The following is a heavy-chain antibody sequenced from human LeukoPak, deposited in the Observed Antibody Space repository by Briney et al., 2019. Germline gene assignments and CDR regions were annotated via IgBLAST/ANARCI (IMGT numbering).Heavy chain of an antibody. CDR1: GDSISSTSYY. CDR2: IYNSETT. CDR3: ASRAYGLGSFNY. J-gene: IGHJ4*01. D-gene: IGHD3-10*01. V-gene: IGHV4-39*01. Sequence: SETLSLTCTVSGDSISSTSYYWDWIRQPPGKGLEWIGSIYNSETTYYNPSLKSRVTISVDTSKNQFSLKVSSVTAADTAVYYCASRAYGLGSFNYWGQGTLVTVSS.